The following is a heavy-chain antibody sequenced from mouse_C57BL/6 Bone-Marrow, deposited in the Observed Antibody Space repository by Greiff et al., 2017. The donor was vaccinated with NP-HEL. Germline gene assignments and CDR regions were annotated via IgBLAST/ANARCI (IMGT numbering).Heavy chain of an antibody. CDR1: GYTFTSYW. D-gene: IGHD2-3*01. Sequence: QVQLKQPGAELVKPGASVKMSCKASGYTFTSYWITWVKQRPGQGLEWIGDIYPGSGSTNYNEKFKSKATLTVDTSSSTAYMQLSSLTSEYSAVYYCARSGRMFTFDYWGQGTTLTVSS. CDR3: ARSGRMFTFDY. V-gene: IGHV1-55*01. J-gene: IGHJ2*01. CDR2: IYPGSGST.